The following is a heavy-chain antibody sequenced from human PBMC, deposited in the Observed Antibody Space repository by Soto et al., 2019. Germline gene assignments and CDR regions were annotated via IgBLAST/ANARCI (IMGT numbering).Heavy chain of an antibody. V-gene: IGHV3-74*01. CDR1: GFTFSSYW. J-gene: IGHJ4*02. CDR3: AKDRTRGSADSDY. CDR2: INSDGSST. Sequence: GGSLRLSCAASGFTFSSYWMHWVRQAPGKGLVWVSRINSDGSSTSYADSAKGRFTISRDNAKNTPHLQMNSLRAEDTAVYYYAKDRTRGSADSDYWGQGTLVTAPQ. D-gene: IGHD3-10*01.